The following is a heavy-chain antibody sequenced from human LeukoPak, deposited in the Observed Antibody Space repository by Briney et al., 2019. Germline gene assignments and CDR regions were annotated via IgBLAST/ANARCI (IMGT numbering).Heavy chain of an antibody. CDR1: AFSFTRYW. V-gene: IGHV3-7*01. CDR3: ARVLSSSVCPSDGSYYYYYYMDI. D-gene: IGHD1-14*01. CDR2: IKQDGSEK. J-gene: IGHJ6*03. Sequence: GESLRLSRAAAAFSFTRYWMSWVRQAPEKGMEWVASIKQDGSEKYSVDSVTGRFTLSRDNAMNSLYLLMNSLRAEDTAVYYCARVLSSSVCPSDGSYYYYYYMDIGWWGTTVTVTS.